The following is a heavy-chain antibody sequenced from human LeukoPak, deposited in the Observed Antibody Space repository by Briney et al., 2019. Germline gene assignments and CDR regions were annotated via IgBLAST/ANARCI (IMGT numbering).Heavy chain of an antibody. D-gene: IGHD6-13*01. V-gene: IGHV3-66*01. CDR2: IYSTGST. CDR3: ARASAAASHTSFDF. CDR1: GFTVSSNY. J-gene: IGHJ4*02. Sequence: GRSLRLSCAASGFTVSSNYMSWVRQAPGKGLEWVSIIYSTGSTYYADSVKGRLMISRDSSKNTVYLQMNSLRAEDTAVYYCARASAAASHTSFDFWGQGTLVTVSS.